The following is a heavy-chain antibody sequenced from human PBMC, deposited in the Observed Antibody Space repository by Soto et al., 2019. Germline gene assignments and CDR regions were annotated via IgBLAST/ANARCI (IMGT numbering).Heavy chain of an antibody. V-gene: IGHV3-30*18. CDR1: GFTFSSYG. J-gene: IGHJ6*02. CDR3: AKVAVPTEYYYYYGMDV. CDR2: ISYDGSNK. D-gene: IGHD4-17*01. Sequence: GGSLRLSCAASGFTFSSYGMHWVRQAPGKGLEWVAVISYDGSNKYYADSVKGRFTISRDNSKNTLYLQMNSLRAEDTAVYYCAKVAVPTEYYYYYGMDVWGQGTTVTVSS.